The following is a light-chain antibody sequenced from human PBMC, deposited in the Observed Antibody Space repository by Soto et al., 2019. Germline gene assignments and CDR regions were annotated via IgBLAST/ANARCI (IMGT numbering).Light chain of an antibody. CDR2: STS. V-gene: IGKV3-20*01. Sequence: PGDRATLSCRASQSLSVSYIAWYQQKPGQAPRLLIYSTSTRAAGIPDRFTGRGSGTHFTLAISRLEPEDFAVYYCHQFGVSPQTFGQGTTVEV. CDR3: HQFGVSPQT. CDR1: QSLSVSY. J-gene: IGKJ1*01.